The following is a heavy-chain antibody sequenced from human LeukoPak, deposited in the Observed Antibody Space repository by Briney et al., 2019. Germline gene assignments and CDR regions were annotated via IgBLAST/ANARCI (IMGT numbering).Heavy chain of an antibody. V-gene: IGHV3-13*01. D-gene: IGHD1-20*01. CDR1: GFTFDDYA. Sequence: GGSLRLSCAASGFTFDDYAMPWVRQAPGKGLEWVSAIGTAGDTYYPGSVKGRFTISRENAKNSLYLQMNSLRAGDTAVYYCARGSITGTNFDYWGQGTLVTVSS. CDR3: ARGSITGTNFDY. CDR2: IGTAGDT. J-gene: IGHJ4*02.